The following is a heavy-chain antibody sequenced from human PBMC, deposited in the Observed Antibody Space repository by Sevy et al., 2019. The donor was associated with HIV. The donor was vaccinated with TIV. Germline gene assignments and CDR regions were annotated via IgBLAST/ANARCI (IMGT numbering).Heavy chain of an antibody. CDR2: ISSTSSAI. V-gene: IGHV3-48*01. J-gene: IGHJ4*02. CDR3: ATPFDY. Sequence: GGSLRLSCVASGFTFNTYSMNWARQAPGKGLEWVSFISSTSSAIYYADSVRGRFTISRDNAKNSLYLQMDSLRAEDTAVYYCATPFDYWGQGTLVTVSS. CDR1: GFTFNTYS.